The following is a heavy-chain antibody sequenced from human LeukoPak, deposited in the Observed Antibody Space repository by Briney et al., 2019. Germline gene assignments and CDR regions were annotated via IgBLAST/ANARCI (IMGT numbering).Heavy chain of an antibody. Sequence: SETLSLTCTVSGGSVSSSRYYWTWVRQPPGKGLEWIGYIYHGSATYNPSLESRVTISVDTSKNQFSLKLNSVTAADTAVYYCARETYYYDSSGYFDYWGQGTLVTVSS. CDR1: GGSVSSSRYY. V-gene: IGHV4-61*01. J-gene: IGHJ4*02. D-gene: IGHD3-22*01. CDR2: IYHGSA. CDR3: ARETYYYDSSGYFDY.